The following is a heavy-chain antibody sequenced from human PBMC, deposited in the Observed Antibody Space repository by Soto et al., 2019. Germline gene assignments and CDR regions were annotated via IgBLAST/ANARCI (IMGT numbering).Heavy chain of an antibody. J-gene: IGHJ5*02. Sequence: QVQLQESGPGLVKPSQTLSLTCTVSGGSISSGDYYWSWIRQPPGKGLEWIGYIYYSGSTYYNPSLKRRGTISVDTSTNQFSRKLSSVTAADTAVYYCARERPDGARLDPWGQGTLVTVSS. CDR3: ARERPDGARLDP. CDR2: IYYSGST. D-gene: IGHD6-6*01. V-gene: IGHV4-30-4*01. CDR1: GGSISSGDYY.